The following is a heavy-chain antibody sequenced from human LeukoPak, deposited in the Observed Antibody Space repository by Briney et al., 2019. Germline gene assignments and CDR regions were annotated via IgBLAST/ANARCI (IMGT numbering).Heavy chain of an antibody. CDR1: GGSFSGYY. J-gene: IGHJ5*02. CDR2: INHSGST. V-gene: IGHV4-34*01. CDR3: ARQHSSSSAGFVP. Sequence: KSSETLSLTCAVYGGSFSGYYWSWIRQPPGKGLEWIGEINHSGSTNYNPSLKSRVTISVDTSKNQFSLKLSSVTAADTAVYYCARQHSSSSAGFVPWGQGSLVTVSS. D-gene: IGHD6-6*01.